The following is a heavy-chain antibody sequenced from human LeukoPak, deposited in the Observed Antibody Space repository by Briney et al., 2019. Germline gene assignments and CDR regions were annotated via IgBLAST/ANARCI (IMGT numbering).Heavy chain of an antibody. J-gene: IGHJ4*02. CDR3: AKDSYYYDSSGYSRGFDY. D-gene: IGHD3-22*01. Sequence: PGGSLRLSCAASGFTFSSYAMSWVRQAPGKGLEWVSAISGSGGSTYYADSVKGRFTISRDNSKNSLYLQMNSLRAEDTALYYCAKDSYYYDSSGYSRGFDYWGQGTLVTVSS. V-gene: IGHV3-23*01. CDR2: ISGSGGST. CDR1: GFTFSSYA.